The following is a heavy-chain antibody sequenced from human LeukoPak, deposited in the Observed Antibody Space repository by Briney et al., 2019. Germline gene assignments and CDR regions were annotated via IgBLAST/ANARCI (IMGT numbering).Heavy chain of an antibody. Sequence: GRSLRLSCAASGFTFSSYAMHWVRQASGKGLEWVAVISYDGSNKYYADSVKGRFTISRDNSKNTLYLQMNSLRAEDTAVYYCARDGPPTDSSGYSPPEAFDIWGQGTMVTVSS. CDR2: ISYDGSNK. CDR3: ARDGPPTDSSGYSPPEAFDI. CDR1: GFTFSSYA. V-gene: IGHV3-30-3*01. D-gene: IGHD3-22*01. J-gene: IGHJ3*02.